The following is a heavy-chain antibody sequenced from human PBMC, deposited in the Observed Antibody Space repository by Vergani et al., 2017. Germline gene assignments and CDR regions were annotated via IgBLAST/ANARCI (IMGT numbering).Heavy chain of an antibody. V-gene: IGHV1-69*06. D-gene: IGHD2-2*01. CDR3: ARAPSIEVPAPDWYFDL. CDR1: GGTFGSYA. CDR2: IIPIFGTA. J-gene: IGHJ2*01. Sequence: QVQLVQSGAEVKKPGSSVKVSCKASGGTFGSYAISWVRKAPGQGLEWMGGIIPIFGTANYAQKFQGRVTITADKSTSTAYMELSSLRSEDTAVYYCARAPSIEVPAPDWYFDLWGRGTLVTVSS.